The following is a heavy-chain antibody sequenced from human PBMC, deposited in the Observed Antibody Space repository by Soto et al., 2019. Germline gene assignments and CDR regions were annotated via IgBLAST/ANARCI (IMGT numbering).Heavy chain of an antibody. J-gene: IGHJ2*01. Sequence: QVHLVQSGAEVKKPGASVTVSCKTSGYTLTDYYMHWVRQAPGQGLEWMAWINPHTGDTGIAERFKGRVTMARDTSTNPAHMGLTSLTSDDTAIYYCAREGGAAPGARREWYLDLWGRGSLVTVSS. CDR1: GYTLTDYY. D-gene: IGHD6-25*01. CDR2: INPHTGDT. CDR3: AREGGAAPGARREWYLDL. V-gene: IGHV1-2*02.